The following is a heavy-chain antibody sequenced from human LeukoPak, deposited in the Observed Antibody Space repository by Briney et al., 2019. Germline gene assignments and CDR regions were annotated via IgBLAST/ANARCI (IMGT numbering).Heavy chain of an antibody. D-gene: IGHD4-23*01. CDR2: TSGSGGST. J-gene: IGHJ4*02. Sequence: GGSLRLSCAASGFTFSSYAMSWVRQAPGKGLEWVSATSGSGGSTYYADSVKGRFTISRDNSKNTLYLQMNSLRAEDTAVYYCAKRGGVGGGKSFDYWGQGTLVTVSS. V-gene: IGHV3-23*01. CDR3: AKRGGVGGGKSFDY. CDR1: GFTFSSYA.